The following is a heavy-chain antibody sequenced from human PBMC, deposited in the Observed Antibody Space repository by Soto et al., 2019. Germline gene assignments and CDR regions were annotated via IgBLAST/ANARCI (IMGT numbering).Heavy chain of an antibody. D-gene: IGHD3-16*01. Sequence: SETLSLTCTVSGGYISSYYWSWIRQPPGKGLEWIGYIYYSGSTNYNPSLKSRVTISVDTPKNQFSLKLSSVTAADTAVYYCARVHVRSYYYYYGMDVWGQGTTVNVS. CDR2: IYYSGST. J-gene: IGHJ6*02. CDR3: ARVHVRSYYYYYGMDV. CDR1: GGYISSYY. V-gene: IGHV4-59*01.